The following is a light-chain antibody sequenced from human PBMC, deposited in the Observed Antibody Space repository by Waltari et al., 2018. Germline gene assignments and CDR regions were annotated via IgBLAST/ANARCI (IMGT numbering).Light chain of an antibody. V-gene: IGLV6-57*04. CDR2: EDN. Sequence: NFMLTQPHSVSESPGKTVTISCTRSGCDIVSNYVQWYQQRPGSAPTTVIYEDNQRPSGVPDRFSGSIDSSSNSASLTISGLKTEDEADYYCQSYDSINHGVFGGGTKLTVL. CDR3: QSYDSINHGV. J-gene: IGLJ3*02. CDR1: GCDIVSNY.